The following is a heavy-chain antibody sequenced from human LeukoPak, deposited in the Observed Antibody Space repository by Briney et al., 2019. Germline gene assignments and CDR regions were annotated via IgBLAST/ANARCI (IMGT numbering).Heavy chain of an antibody. Sequence: GGSLRLSCAASGFTFSSYSMNWVRQVPGKGLEWVSYISSSSSTIYYADSVRGRFTISRDNAKNSLYLQMNSLRAEDTAVYYCARGIQDSSSWPIDYWGQGTLVTVSS. CDR1: GFTFSSYS. D-gene: IGHD6-13*01. CDR2: ISSSSSTI. J-gene: IGHJ4*02. CDR3: ARGIQDSSSWPIDY. V-gene: IGHV3-48*01.